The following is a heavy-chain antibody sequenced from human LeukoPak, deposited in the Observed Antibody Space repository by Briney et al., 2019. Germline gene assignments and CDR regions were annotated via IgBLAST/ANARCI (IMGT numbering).Heavy chain of an antibody. CDR1: GYTFTSYA. CDR2: IIPIFGTA. V-gene: IGHV1-69*05. D-gene: IGHD2-21*02. Sequence: ASVEVSCKASGYTFTSYAISWVRQAPGQGLEWMGRIIPIFGTANYAQKFQGRVTITTDESTSTAYMELSSLRSEDTAVYYCARVSAYCGGDCYGNWGQGTLVTVSS. CDR3: ARVSAYCGGDCYGN. J-gene: IGHJ4*02.